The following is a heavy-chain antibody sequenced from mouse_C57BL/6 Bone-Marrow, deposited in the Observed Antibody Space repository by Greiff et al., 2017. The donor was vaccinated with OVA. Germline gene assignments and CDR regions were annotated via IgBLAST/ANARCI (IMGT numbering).Heavy chain of an antibody. CDR1: GFTFSSYA. CDR3: ARIYYCNHYAMDY. CDR2: ISDGGSYT. V-gene: IGHV5-4*03. Sequence: EVNVVESGGGLVKPGGSLKLSCAASGFTFSSYAMSWVRQTPEKRLEWVATISDGGSYTYYPDNVKGRFTISRDNDKNNLYLQMSHLKSENTAMYYCARIYYCNHYAMDYWDQGTSVTVSS. J-gene: IGHJ4*01. D-gene: IGHD2-1*01.